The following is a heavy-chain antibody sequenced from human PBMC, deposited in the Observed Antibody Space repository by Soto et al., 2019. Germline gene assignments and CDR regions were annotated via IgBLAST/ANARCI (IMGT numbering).Heavy chain of an antibody. CDR3: ARDQRYYGSGSYYSDS. Sequence: QVQLVQSGPEVKKPGASVKVSCKTSGYVYISYGISWVRQAPGHGLEWVGWISAYTGKADYAQKFQGRVTMTTETSTSTAFLELRSLRSDDTAVYYCARDQRYYGSGSYYSDSWGHGTLVTVSS. V-gene: IGHV1-18*04. D-gene: IGHD3-10*01. CDR1: GYVYISYG. CDR2: ISAYTGKA. J-gene: IGHJ4*01.